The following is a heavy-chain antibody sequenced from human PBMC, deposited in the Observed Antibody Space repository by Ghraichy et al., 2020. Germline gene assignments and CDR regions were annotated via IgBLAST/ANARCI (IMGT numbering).Heavy chain of an antibody. CDR2: VSWNSDAI. CDR1: GFTFDDNA. D-gene: IGHD2-21*01. V-gene: IGHV3-9*01. CDR3: GRVNCAGPSCYVDY. Sequence: GGSLRLSCAASGFTFDDNAMTWVRQAPGKGLAWVSGVSWNSDAIAYADSVKGRFIISRDNATNSLYLQMSSLRPDDTAVYYCGRVNCAGPSCYVDYWGQGTLVTVTS. J-gene: IGHJ4*02.